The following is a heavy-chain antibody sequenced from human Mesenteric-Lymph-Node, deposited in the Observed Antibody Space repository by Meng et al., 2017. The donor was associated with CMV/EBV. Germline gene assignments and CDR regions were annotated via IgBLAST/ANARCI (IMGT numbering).Heavy chain of an antibody. CDR3: ARALSGSYYSGMDV. J-gene: IGHJ6*02. CDR1: GFSVSNNY. D-gene: IGHD1-26*01. CDR2: IYSGGTT. Sequence: SLKISCAASGFSVSNNYMTWVRQAPGKGLEWASVIYSGGTTYYADSVKGRFTISRDNSKNTVYLQMNSLRGEDTAVYYCARALSGSYYSGMDVWGQGTTVTVSS. V-gene: IGHV3-53*01.